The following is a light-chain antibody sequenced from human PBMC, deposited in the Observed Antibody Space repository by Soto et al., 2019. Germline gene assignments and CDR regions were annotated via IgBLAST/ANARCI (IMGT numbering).Light chain of an antibody. CDR1: SSDVGSYKL. CDR3: CSYASCRIPYV. CDR2: EGS. V-gene: IGLV2-23*01. Sequence: QSALTQPASVSGSPGQSITISCTGTSSDVGSYKLVSWYQHHPGKAPKLMIYEGSKRPSGVSNRFSGSTSGNTASLTISGLQAEYEADYYRCSYASCRIPYVFGNGTKVTV. J-gene: IGLJ1*01.